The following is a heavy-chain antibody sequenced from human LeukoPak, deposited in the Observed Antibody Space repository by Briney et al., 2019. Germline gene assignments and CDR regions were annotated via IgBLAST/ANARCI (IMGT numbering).Heavy chain of an antibody. V-gene: IGHV1-18*01. Sequence: ASVKVSCKASGYTFTSYGISWVRQAPGQGLEWMGWISAYNGNTNYAQKLQGRVTMTTDTSTSTTYMELRSLRSDDTAAYYCARESLWFGEYHFDYWGQGTLVTVSS. D-gene: IGHD3-10*01. CDR2: ISAYNGNT. CDR1: GYTFTSYG. J-gene: IGHJ4*02. CDR3: ARESLWFGEYHFDY.